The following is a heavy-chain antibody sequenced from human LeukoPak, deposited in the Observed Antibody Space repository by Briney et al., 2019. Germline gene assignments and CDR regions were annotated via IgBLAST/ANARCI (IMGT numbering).Heavy chain of an antibody. CDR1: GFTFSSYG. J-gene: IGHJ4*02. D-gene: IGHD6-19*01. CDR3: ATPGQWLVRGYFDY. Sequence: PGGSLRLSCAASGFTFSSYGMSWVRQAPGKGLEWVSAISGSGGSTYYADSVKGRFTISRDNSKNTLYLQMNSLSAEDTAVYYCATPGQWLVRGYFDYWGQGTLVTVSS. CDR2: ISGSGGST. V-gene: IGHV3-23*01.